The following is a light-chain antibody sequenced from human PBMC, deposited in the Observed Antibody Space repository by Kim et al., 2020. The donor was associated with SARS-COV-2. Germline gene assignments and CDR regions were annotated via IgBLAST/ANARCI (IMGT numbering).Light chain of an antibody. Sequence: EIVMTQSPATLSVSPGKRATLSCRASQSVSSNLAWYQQKPGQAPRLLIYGASTRATGFPARFSGSGSGTEFTLTISSLQSEDFAVYYCQQYNDWQWTFGQGTKVDIK. CDR1: QSVSSN. CDR2: GAS. V-gene: IGKV3-15*01. CDR3: QQYNDWQWT. J-gene: IGKJ1*01.